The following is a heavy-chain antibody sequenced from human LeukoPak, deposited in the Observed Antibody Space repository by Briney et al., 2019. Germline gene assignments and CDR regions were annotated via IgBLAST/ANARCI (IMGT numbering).Heavy chain of an antibody. Sequence: SETLSLTCTVSGGSISSGGYYWSWIRQPPGKGLEWIGYIYHSGSTYYNPSLKSRVTISVDRSKNQFSLKLSSVTAADTAVYYCARALVGATRCYFDYWGQGTLVTVSS. CDR3: ARALVGATRCYFDY. V-gene: IGHV4-30-2*01. D-gene: IGHD1-26*01. CDR2: IYHSGST. J-gene: IGHJ4*02. CDR1: GGSISSGGYY.